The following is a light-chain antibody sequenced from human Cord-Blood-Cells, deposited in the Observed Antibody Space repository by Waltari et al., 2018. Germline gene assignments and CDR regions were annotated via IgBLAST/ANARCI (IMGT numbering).Light chain of an antibody. J-gene: IGKJ1*01. Sequence: DIQMTQPPSSLSASVRYRSTSACRASQDISNYLAWYLQKPGKVPKLLIYAASTLQSGVPARFSGSGSGTDFTLTISSLQPEDVATYYCQKYNSAPWTFGQGTKVEIK. CDR3: QKYNSAPWT. CDR1: QDISNY. V-gene: IGKV1-27*01. CDR2: AAS.